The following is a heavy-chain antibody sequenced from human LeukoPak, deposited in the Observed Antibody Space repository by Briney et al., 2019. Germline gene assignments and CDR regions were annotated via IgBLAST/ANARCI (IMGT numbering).Heavy chain of an antibody. D-gene: IGHD1-26*01. CDR2: ISLAGQT. Sequence: SETLSLTCGVSGGSISGTNWWSWVRQPPGQGLEWIGEISLAGQTNYNPSLNGRVTMSLDKSSNHLSLNLTSVTAADTATYYCSRESGAFCPFGYWGQGTLVIVSS. CDR3: SRESGAFCPFGY. CDR1: GGSISGTNW. V-gene: IGHV4-4*02. J-gene: IGHJ4*02.